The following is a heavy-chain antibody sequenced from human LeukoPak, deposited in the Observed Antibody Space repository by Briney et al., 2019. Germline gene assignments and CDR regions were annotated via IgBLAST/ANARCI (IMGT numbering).Heavy chain of an antibody. J-gene: IGHJ3*02. CDR1: GFTFSSYA. CDR3: ARYGNNVDNAFDI. V-gene: IGHV3-23*01. D-gene: IGHD4-17*01. CDR2: ISGRSGSS. Sequence: GGSLRLSCAASGFTFSSYAMTWVRQSPGKGLEWVSAISGRSGSSYSADSVKGRFTISRDNSKNTLYLQMNSLKTEDAAVYYCARYGNNVDNAFDIWGQGTMVTVSS.